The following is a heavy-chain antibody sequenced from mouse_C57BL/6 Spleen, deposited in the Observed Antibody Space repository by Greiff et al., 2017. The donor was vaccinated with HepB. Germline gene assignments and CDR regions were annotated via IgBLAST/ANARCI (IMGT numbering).Heavy chain of an antibody. V-gene: IGHV1-50*01. Sequence: QVQLQQPGAELVKPGASVKLSCKASGYTFTSYWMQWVKQRPGQGLEWIGEIDPSDSYTNYNQKFKGKATWTVDTSSSTAYMQLSSLTSEDSAVYYCARGGQMPEDYWGQGTTLTVSS. CDR1: GYTFTSYW. J-gene: IGHJ2*01. CDR3: ARGGQMPEDY. CDR2: IDPSDSYT.